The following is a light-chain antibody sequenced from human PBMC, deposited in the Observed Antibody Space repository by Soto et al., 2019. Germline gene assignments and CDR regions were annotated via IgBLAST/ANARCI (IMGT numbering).Light chain of an antibody. CDR1: SSDVADYKF. V-gene: IGLV2-14*01. J-gene: IGLJ1*01. CDR3: CSYTYSSTLV. CDR2: EVA. Sequence: QSALTQPASVSGSLGQSITISCTGASSDVADYKFVSWYQLHPRKAPKLIIFEVANRPSGISHRFTGSRSGNTASLTISGLQGEDEATYYCCSYTYSSTLVFGTGTKLTVL.